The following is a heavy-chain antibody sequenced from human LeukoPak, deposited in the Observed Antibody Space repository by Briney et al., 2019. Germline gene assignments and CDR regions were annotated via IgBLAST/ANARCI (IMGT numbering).Heavy chain of an antibody. J-gene: IGHJ4*02. D-gene: IGHD3-9*01. CDR2: INWNGGST. CDR3: ARDKGVRYFDWLIVDY. V-gene: IGHV3-20*04. CDR1: GFSFDDYD. Sequence: PGGSLRLSCAASGFSFDDYDMSWVRQAPGKGLEWVSGINWNGGSTGYADSVKGRFTISRDNAKNSLYLQMSSLRAEDTALYYCARDKGVRYFDWLIVDYWGQGTLVTVSS.